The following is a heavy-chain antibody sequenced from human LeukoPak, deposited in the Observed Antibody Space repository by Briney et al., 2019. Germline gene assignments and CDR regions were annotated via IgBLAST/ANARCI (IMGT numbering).Heavy chain of an antibody. D-gene: IGHD3-22*01. Sequence: PGGSLRLSCAASGFTYSTYAMSWVRQAPGKGLEWVSVISGGAGSTYYADSVKGRFTISRDNAKNSLYLQMNSLRAEDTAVYYCARDLYDSSGYYPLDYWGQGTLVTVSS. CDR2: ISGGAGST. J-gene: IGHJ4*02. CDR3: ARDLYDSSGYYPLDY. V-gene: IGHV3-23*01. CDR1: GFTYSTYA.